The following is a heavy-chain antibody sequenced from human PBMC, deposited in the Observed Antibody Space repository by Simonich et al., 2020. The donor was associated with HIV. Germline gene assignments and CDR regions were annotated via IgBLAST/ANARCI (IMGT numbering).Heavy chain of an antibody. CDR1: GFTFGDYA. CDR2: IRSKAYGGKT. D-gene: IGHD3-22*01. Sequence: EVQLVESGGGLVQPGRSLRLSCTASGFTFGDYAMCWFRQAPGKGLEWVGFIRSKAYGGKTEYAASVKGRFTISRDDSKSIAYLQMNSLKTEDTAVYYCTSSDYDSSDYYYRYFQHWGQGTLVTVSS. V-gene: IGHV3-49*03. CDR3: TSSDYDSSDYYYRYFQH. J-gene: IGHJ1*01.